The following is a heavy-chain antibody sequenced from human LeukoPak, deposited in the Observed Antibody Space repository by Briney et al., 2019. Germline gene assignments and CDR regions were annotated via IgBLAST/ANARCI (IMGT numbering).Heavy chain of an antibody. CDR1: GFTFSRYS. D-gene: IGHD5-18*01. CDR3: AKSGYTYGSRDAFDF. V-gene: IGHV3-21*01. CDR2: ISSSDSSI. J-gene: IGHJ6*04. Sequence: GGSLRLSCAASGFTFSRYSMNWVRQAPGKGLEWVSSISSSDSSIYYADSVKGRLTISRDNAKNSLYLQMNSLRAEDTAVYYCAKSGYTYGSRDAFDFWGKGTTVTVSS.